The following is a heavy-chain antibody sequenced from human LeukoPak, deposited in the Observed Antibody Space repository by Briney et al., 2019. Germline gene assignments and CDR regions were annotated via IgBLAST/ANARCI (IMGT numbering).Heavy chain of an antibody. V-gene: IGHV4-59*01. CDR2: IYYSGGT. D-gene: IGHD6-13*01. Sequence: PSETLSLTCTVSGGSINSYYWNWIRQTPGKGLEWIGYIYYSGGTNYNPSLKSRVTIAVDTSKNQFSLKLSSVTAADTAVYYCARRAAAVGTYYMDVWGKGTTVTASS. CDR3: ARRAAAVGTYYMDV. CDR1: GGSINSYY. J-gene: IGHJ6*03.